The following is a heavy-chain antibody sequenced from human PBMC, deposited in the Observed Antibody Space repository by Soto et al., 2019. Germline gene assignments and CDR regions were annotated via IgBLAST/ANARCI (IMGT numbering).Heavy chain of an antibody. D-gene: IGHD2-8*01. Sequence: EVQLLESGGGLVQPGGSLRLSCAASGFTFRSYAMSWVRQAPGKGLEWFSGISNSGGRTYYADPVKGRFTISRDNSKNTLYLQMNSLRAEDTALYYCAKDNGPPGTSDWYFDFWGRGTLVSVSS. J-gene: IGHJ2*01. CDR1: GFTFRSYA. CDR3: AKDNGPPGTSDWYFDF. V-gene: IGHV3-23*01. CDR2: ISNSGGRT.